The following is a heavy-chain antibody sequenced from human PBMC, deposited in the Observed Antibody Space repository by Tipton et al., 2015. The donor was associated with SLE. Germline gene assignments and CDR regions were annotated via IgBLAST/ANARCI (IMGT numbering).Heavy chain of an antibody. CDR1: GGSIRDYY. J-gene: IGHJ5*02. CDR3: ARMRGGYNAHH. Sequence: TLSLTCTVSGGSIRDYYWTWIRQPPGKGLGWIGSISYTGATYYSPSLKSRVTISVDTSKDQFSLKVKSVTTADTAVYYCARMRGGYNAHHWGQGILVTVSS. CDR2: ISYTGAT. V-gene: IGHV4-59*01. D-gene: IGHD5-24*01.